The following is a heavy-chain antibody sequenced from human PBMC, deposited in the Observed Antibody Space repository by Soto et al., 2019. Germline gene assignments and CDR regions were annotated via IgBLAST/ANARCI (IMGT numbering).Heavy chain of an antibody. Sequence: PSETLSLTCTVSGGSISSYYWSWIRQPPGKGLEWIGYIYYSGSTNYNPSLKSRVTISVDKSKNQFSLILSSVTAADTAVYYCATTASGWYDYWGQGTLVTVSS. CDR3: ATTASGWYDY. CDR1: GGSISSYY. CDR2: IYYSGST. V-gene: IGHV4-59*08. J-gene: IGHJ4*02. D-gene: IGHD6-19*01.